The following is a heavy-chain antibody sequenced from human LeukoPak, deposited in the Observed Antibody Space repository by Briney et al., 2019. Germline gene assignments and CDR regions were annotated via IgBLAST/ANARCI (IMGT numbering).Heavy chain of an antibody. J-gene: IGHJ4*02. CDR2: MYYTGST. CDR1: GGSIRSYY. Sequence: SETLSLTCAVSGGSIRSYYWSWIRQSPGKGLEWIGYMYYTGSTNYNPSLKSRVTISVDTSKNQFSLKLSSVTAADTAVYYCARVPTTVTTNLDYWGQGTLVTVSS. CDR3: ARVPTTVTTNLDY. V-gene: IGHV4-59*12. D-gene: IGHD4-17*01.